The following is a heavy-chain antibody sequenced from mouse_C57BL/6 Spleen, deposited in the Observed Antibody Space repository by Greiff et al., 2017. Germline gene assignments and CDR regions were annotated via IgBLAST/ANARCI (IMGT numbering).Heavy chain of an antibody. CDR1: GYTFTSYW. CDR2: IDPSDSYT. J-gene: IGHJ3*01. Sequence: VQLQQPGAELVRPGTSVKLSCKASGYTFTSYWMHWVKQRPGQGLEWIGGIDPSDSYTNYNQKFKGKATLTVDTSSSTAYMQLSSLTSEDSAVYYCARWGNYSSWFAYWGQGTLVTVSA. D-gene: IGHD2-1*01. CDR3: ARWGNYSSWFAY. V-gene: IGHV1-59*01.